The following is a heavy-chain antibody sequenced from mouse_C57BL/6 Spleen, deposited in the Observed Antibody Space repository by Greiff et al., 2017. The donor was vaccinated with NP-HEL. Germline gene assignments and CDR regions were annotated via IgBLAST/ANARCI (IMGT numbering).Heavy chain of an antibody. D-gene: IGHD2-5*01. CDR3: ARSRYSNYGDY. J-gene: IGHJ2*01. CDR2: INPSTGGT. CDR1: GYSFTGYY. V-gene: IGHV1-42*01. Sequence: VQLQQSGPELVKPGASVKISCKASGYSFTGYYMNWVKQSPEKSLEWIGEINPSTGGTTYNQKFKAKATLTVDKSSSTAYMQLKSLTSEDSAVYYCARSRYSNYGDYWGQGTTLTVSS.